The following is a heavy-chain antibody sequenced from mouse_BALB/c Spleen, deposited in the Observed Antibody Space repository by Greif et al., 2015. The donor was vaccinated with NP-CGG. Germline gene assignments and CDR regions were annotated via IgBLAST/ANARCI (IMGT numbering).Heavy chain of an antibody. J-gene: IGHJ4*01. D-gene: IGHD1-1*01. CDR1: GYTFTSYV. Sequence: EVQLQQSGPELVKPGASVKMSCKASGYTFTSYVMHWVKQKPGQGLEWIGYINPYNDGTKYNEKFKGKATPTSDKSSSTAYMELSSLTSEDSAVYYCAGITTVVDYYAMDYWGQGTSVTVSS. CDR3: AGITTVVDYYAMDY. V-gene: IGHV1-14*01. CDR2: INPYNDGT.